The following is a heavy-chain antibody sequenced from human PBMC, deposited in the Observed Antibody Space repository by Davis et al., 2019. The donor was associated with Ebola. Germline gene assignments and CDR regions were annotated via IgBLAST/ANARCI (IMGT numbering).Heavy chain of an antibody. CDR2: ISAYNGNT. CDR3: ARDEVAAAGLEDSYYYYYGMDV. D-gene: IGHD6-13*01. V-gene: IGHV1-18*01. Sequence: AASVKVSCKTSGYIFTSYGITWVRQAPGQGLEWKEWISAYNGNTNYAQKLQGRVTMTTDTSTSTAYMELRSLRSDDTAVYYCARDEVAAAGLEDSYYYYYGMDVWGQGTTVTVSS. CDR1: GYIFTSYG. J-gene: IGHJ6*02.